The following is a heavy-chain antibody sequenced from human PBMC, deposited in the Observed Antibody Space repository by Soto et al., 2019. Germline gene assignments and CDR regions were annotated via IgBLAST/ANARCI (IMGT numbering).Heavy chain of an antibody. D-gene: IGHD2-2*01. J-gene: IGHJ6*02. CDR1: GYSFTSYG. V-gene: IGHV1-18*01. CDR3: ARDLTIVPATHPRLENYGMDV. Sequence: ASVKVSCKASGYSFTSYGISWVRRAPGQGLEWMGWISPYNGHTQFVERFQGRVTMTTDTSTKAAYMELRNLRSDDTAHYYCARDLTIVPATHPRLENYGMDVWGQGTTVTVSS. CDR2: ISPYNGHT.